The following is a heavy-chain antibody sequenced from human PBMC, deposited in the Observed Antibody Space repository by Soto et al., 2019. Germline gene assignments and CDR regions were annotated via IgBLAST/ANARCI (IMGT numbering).Heavy chain of an antibody. CDR2: ISAYNGNS. CDR3: ARIADCSTTSCSFPSRFHVRGYYYYYGLDV. D-gene: IGHD2-2*01. V-gene: IGHV1-18*04. J-gene: IGHJ6*02. CDR1: AYTFTSYG. Sequence: QVQLVQSGAEVKKPGASVKVTCKASAYTFTSYGITWVRQAPGQGLEWVGWISAYNGNSNYAQKYEGRVTMTTDTPTSTAYMALGSLRSDDTAVYYCARIADCSTTSCSFPSRFHVRGYYYYYGLDVWGQGTTVTVSS.